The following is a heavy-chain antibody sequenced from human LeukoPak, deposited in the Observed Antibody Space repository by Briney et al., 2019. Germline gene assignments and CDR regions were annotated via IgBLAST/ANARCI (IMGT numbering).Heavy chain of an antibody. CDR1: GYTFTGYY. J-gene: IGHJ4*02. V-gene: IGHV1-2*02. D-gene: IGHD6-19*01. CDR3: ARVRGIAVAGTGYCFDY. CDR2: INPNSGGT. Sequence: ASVKVSCKASGYTFTGYYMHWVRQAPGQGLEWMGWINPNSGGTNYAQKFQGRVTMTRDTSISTAYMELSRLRSDDTAVYYCARVRGIAVAGTGYCFDYWGQGTLVTVSS.